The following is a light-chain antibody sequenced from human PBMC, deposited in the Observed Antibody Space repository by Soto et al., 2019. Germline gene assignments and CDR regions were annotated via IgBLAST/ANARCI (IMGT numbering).Light chain of an antibody. CDR3: SSYTSSSTLSTYV. V-gene: IGLV2-14*03. Sequence: QSALTQPASVSGSPGQSITISCTGTSSDVGGYNYVSWYQRHPGKAPKLMIYDVSNRPSGVSNRFSGSKSGNTASLIISGLQAEDEADYYCSSYTSSSTLSTYVFGTGTQLTVL. CDR1: SSDVGGYNY. CDR2: DVS. J-gene: IGLJ1*01.